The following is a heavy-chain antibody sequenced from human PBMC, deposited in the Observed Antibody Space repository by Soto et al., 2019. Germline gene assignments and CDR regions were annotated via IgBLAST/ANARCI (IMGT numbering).Heavy chain of an antibody. J-gene: IGHJ6*02. CDR1: GYTFTSYG. CDR2: ISAYNGNT. V-gene: IGHV1-18*03. CDR3: ASTALRCSSTSCYQHPYYYYYYGMDV. Sequence: ASVKVSCKASGYTFTSYGISWVRQAPGQGLEWMGWISAYNGNTNYAQKLQGRVTMTTDTSTSTAYMELRSLRSDDMAVYYCASTALRCSSTSCYQHPYYYYYYGMDVWGQGTTVPVSS. D-gene: IGHD2-2*01.